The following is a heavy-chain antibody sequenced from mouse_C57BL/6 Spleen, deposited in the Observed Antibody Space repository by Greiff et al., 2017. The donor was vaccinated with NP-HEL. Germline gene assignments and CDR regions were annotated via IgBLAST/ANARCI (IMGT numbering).Heavy chain of an antibody. CDR2: IDPSDSYT. Sequence: VQLQQPGAELVMPGASVKLSCKASGYTFTSYWMHWVKQRPGQGLEWIGEIDPSDSYTNYNQKFKGKSTLTVDKSSSTAYMQLSSLTSEDSAVYYCARYDYDVGDYWGQGTSVTVSS. J-gene: IGHJ4*01. V-gene: IGHV1-69*01. CDR3: ARYDYDVGDY. CDR1: GYTFTSYW. D-gene: IGHD2-4*01.